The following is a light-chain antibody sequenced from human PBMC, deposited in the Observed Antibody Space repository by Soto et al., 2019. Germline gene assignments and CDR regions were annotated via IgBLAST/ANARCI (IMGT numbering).Light chain of an antibody. Sequence: QSVLTQPASVSGSPGQSITISCTGTSSDVGGYNYVSWYQQHPGKAPKLMIYEVSNRPSGVSNRFSGSKSGNTASLTISGLQAEDEADYYCSSYTSSSTVFXTGTKLTVL. V-gene: IGLV2-14*01. CDR3: SSYTSSSTV. CDR2: EVS. J-gene: IGLJ1*01. CDR1: SSDVGGYNY.